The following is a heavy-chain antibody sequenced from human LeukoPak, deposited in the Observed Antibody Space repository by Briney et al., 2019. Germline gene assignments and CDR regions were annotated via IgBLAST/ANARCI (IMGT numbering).Heavy chain of an antibody. CDR1: GFTSSNYA. J-gene: IGHJ4*02. CDR2: IVNSVGST. V-gene: IGHV3-23*01. CDR3: AKDRAGYSYGMFDS. D-gene: IGHD5-18*01. Sequence: SLRPSCVLSGFTSSNYAMSWVRQPPGKGLEWVSGIVNSVGSTYYADSVRGRLTISRDNSKKTVYLQMSSLRGDDTAIYYCAKDRAGYSYGMFDSWGQGTLVTVSS.